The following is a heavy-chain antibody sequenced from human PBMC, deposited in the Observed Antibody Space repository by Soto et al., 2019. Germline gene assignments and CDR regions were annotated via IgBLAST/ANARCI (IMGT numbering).Heavy chain of an antibody. Sequence: SETLSLTCTVSGGSISSSSYYWGWIRQPPGKGLEWIGSIYYSGSTYYNPSLKSRVTISVDTSKNQFSLKLSSVTAADTAVYYCARHEGYSYGIPYFDYWGQGTLVTVSS. J-gene: IGHJ4*02. V-gene: IGHV4-39*01. CDR3: ARHEGYSYGIPYFDY. CDR1: GGSISSSSYY. CDR2: IYYSGST. D-gene: IGHD5-18*01.